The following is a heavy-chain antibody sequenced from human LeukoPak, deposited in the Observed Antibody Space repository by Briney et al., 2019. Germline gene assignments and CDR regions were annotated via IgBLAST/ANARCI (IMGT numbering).Heavy chain of an antibody. D-gene: IGHD5-24*01. CDR1: GFTFSSYA. CDR2: ISNSGGST. J-gene: IGHJ6*02. V-gene: IGHV3-23*01. Sequence: GRSLRLSCAASGFTFSSYAMSWVRQAPGKGLEWVSVISNSGGSTYYADSVKGRFTISRDKSKKTMYLQMNSLRAEDTAVYYCAKVLQYHYYDMDVWGQGTTVTVSS. CDR3: AKVLQYHYYDMDV.